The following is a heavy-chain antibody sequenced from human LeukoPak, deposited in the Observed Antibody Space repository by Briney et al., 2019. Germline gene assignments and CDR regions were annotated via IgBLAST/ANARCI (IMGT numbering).Heavy chain of an antibody. CDR1: GFTFSSYW. CDR3: ARVDDFWSGYYRPDPYYYYMDV. J-gene: IGHJ6*03. CDR2: VNTDGSST. D-gene: IGHD3-3*01. Sequence: GGSLRLSCAASGFTFSSYWMHWVRQAPGKGLVWVSRVNTDGSSTSYADSVKGRFTISRDNAKNTLYLQMNSLRAEDTAVYYCARVDDFWSGYYRPDPYYYYMDVWGKGTTVTVSS. V-gene: IGHV3-74*01.